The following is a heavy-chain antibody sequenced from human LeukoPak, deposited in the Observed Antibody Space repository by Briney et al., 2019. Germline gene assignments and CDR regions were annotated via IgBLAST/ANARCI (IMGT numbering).Heavy chain of an antibody. CDR1: GFTFSNYA. CDR3: AKGPDYDYVWGSYRHFDY. J-gene: IGHJ4*02. V-gene: IGHV3-23*01. Sequence: GGSLRLSCAASGFTFSNYAMSWVRQAPGKGLEWVSAISGSGGSTYYADSVKGRFTISRDNSKNTLYLQMNSLRAEDTAVYYCAKGPDYDYVWGSYRHFDYWGQGTLVTVSS. D-gene: IGHD3-16*02. CDR2: ISGSGGST.